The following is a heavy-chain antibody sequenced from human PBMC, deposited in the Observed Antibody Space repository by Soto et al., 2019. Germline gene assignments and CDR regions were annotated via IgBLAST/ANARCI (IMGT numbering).Heavy chain of an antibody. V-gene: IGHV1-18*01. J-gene: IGHJ5*02. Sequence: GGSVKVSSKASGFTFSSEGINWVGPAPGQGLEWMGWISGYNGNTNYAQKVLGRVTMTTDTSTTTAYMELRSLTADDTAVYYCARSSGPTDRFDPWGQGTLVTVSS. CDR2: ISGYNGNT. CDR1: GFTFSSEG. CDR3: ARSSGPTDRFDP. D-gene: IGHD6-19*01.